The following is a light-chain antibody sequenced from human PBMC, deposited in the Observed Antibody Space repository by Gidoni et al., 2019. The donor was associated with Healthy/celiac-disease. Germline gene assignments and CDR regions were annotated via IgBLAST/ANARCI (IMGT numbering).Light chain of an antibody. CDR1: QDISNY. CDR3: QQYDNLRVT. V-gene: IGKV1-33*01. Sequence: DIQMTQSPSSLSASVGDRVTITCQASQDISNYLNWYQQKPGKAPKLLIYDASNLETGVPSRFSGSGSGTDFTFTIISLQPEDIATYYCQQYDNLRVTFGPGTKVDIK. CDR2: DAS. J-gene: IGKJ3*01.